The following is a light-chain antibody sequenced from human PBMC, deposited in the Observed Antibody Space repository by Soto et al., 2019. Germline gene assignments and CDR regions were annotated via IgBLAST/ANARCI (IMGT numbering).Light chain of an antibody. CDR1: RTVGNF. CDR3: QQRSNWPPLYT. V-gene: IGKV3-11*01. CDR2: DAT. J-gene: IGKJ5*01. Sequence: EIVFTQSPATLSLSPGERATLSCRASRTVGNFLAWYEQKPGQAPSLLIYDATHRATGIPARFSGSGSGTDFTLTISSLEPEDFAVYYCQQRSNWPPLYTFGQGTRLEIK.